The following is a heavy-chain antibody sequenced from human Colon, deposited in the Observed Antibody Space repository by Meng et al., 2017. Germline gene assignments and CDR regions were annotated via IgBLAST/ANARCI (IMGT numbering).Heavy chain of an antibody. V-gene: IGHV1-2*02. CDR2: INSNGGGA. CDR1: GYTFTGYY. J-gene: IGHJ5*02. CDR3: ARDGGGEMGPDWIDP. D-gene: IGHD2-21*01. Sequence: ASVKVSCKASGYTFTGYYIHWVRQAPGQGLEWMGWINSNGGGALYAQKFQGRVTMTRDTSMSTAYMELNSLRSDDTAVYYCARDGGGEMGPDWIDPWGQGTLVTVSS.